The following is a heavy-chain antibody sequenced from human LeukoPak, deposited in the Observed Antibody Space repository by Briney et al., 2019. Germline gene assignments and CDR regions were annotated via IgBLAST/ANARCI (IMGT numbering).Heavy chain of an antibody. CDR3: ARDYGGNSGWFDP. D-gene: IGHD4-23*01. J-gene: IGHJ5*02. V-gene: IGHV1-8*01. CDR1: GYTLTNYD. CDR2: MKPKSGET. Sequence: GASVKVSCKASGYTLTNYDINWVRQAPGQGLEWMGWMKPKSGETGYAQKFQGRATMTRDTSINTAYMELRSLTSEATAVYYCARDYGGNSGWFDPWGQGTLVTVSS.